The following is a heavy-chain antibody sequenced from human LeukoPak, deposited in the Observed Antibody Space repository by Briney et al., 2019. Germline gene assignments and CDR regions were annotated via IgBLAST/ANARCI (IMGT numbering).Heavy chain of an antibody. CDR3: ARGPCSSGWQAGLRYYYYGMDV. V-gene: IGHV3-33*01. CDR1: GFTFSSYG. D-gene: IGHD6-19*01. CDR2: IWYDGSNK. J-gene: IGHJ6*02. Sequence: PGGSLRLSCAASGFTFSSYGMHWVRQAPGKGLEWVAVIWYDGSNKYYADSVKGRFTISRDNSKNTLYLQMNSLRAEDTAVYYCARGPCSSGWQAGLRYYYYGMDVWGQGTTVTVSS.